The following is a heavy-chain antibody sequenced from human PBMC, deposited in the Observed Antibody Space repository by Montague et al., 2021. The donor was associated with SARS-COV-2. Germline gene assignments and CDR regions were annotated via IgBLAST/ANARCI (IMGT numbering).Heavy chain of an antibody. CDR2: PFFGTKWYN. CDR1: GDSVVELRRR. J-gene: IGHJ4*02. V-gene: IGHV6-1*01. CDR3: ARDSEYSIDY. D-gene: IGHD6-6*01. Sequence: CAISGDSVVELRRRSEEHTSELQSRLYFVCRPFFGTKWYNYYAVSMQSRVTINPDTSKNQFSLHVNSVTPEDTAVYYCARDSEYSIDYWGQGLLVTVSS.